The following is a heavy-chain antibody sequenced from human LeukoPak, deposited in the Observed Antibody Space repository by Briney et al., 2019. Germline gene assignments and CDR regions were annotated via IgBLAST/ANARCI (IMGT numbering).Heavy chain of an antibody. CDR2: IKTDGSEK. CDR3: ARGRYYLDS. Sequence: GGSLRLSCAATGFTFSSYWMSWVRQAPGKGLEWVANIKTDGSEKYFVDSVKGRFTISRDNAKNSLYLQMNTLRAEDTAVYYCARGRYYLDSWGQGTLVTVSS. V-gene: IGHV3-7*01. J-gene: IGHJ4*02. D-gene: IGHD4-17*01. CDR1: GFTFSSYW.